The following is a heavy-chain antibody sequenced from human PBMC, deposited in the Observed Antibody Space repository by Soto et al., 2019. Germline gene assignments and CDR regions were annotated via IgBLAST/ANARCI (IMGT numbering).Heavy chain of an antibody. CDR1: GCTFSSYA. CDR2: ISGSGGST. J-gene: IGHJ3*02. Sequence: EVQLLESGGGLVQPGGSLRLSCAASGCTFSSYAMSWVRQAPGKGLEWVSAISGSGGSTYYADSVKGRFTISRDNSKNTLYLQMNSLRAEDTAVYYCAIAVAGSDAFDIWGQGTMVTVSS. D-gene: IGHD6-19*01. V-gene: IGHV3-23*01. CDR3: AIAVAGSDAFDI.